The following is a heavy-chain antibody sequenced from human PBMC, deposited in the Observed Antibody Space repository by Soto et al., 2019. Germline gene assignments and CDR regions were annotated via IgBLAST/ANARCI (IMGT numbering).Heavy chain of an antibody. CDR1: GYTFTSYD. D-gene: IGHD3-3*01. Sequence: ASVKVSCKASGYTFTSYDINWVRQATGQGLEWMGWMNPNSGNTGYAQKFQGRVTMTRNTSISTAYMELSSLRSEDTAVYYCARSRLATYYDFWSAQDYYYYGMDVWGQGTTVTVS. V-gene: IGHV1-8*01. CDR2: MNPNSGNT. CDR3: ARSRLATYYDFWSAQDYYYYGMDV. J-gene: IGHJ6*02.